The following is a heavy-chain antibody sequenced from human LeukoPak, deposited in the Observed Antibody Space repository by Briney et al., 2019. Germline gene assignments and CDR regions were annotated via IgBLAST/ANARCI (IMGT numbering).Heavy chain of an antibody. Sequence: GGSLRLSCAASGFTFSSYSMNWVRQAPGKELEWVSSISSSSSYIYYADSVKGRFTISRDNSRNTLYLQMNSLRAEDTAVYYCAKNVERDYYYYCYMDVWGKGTTVTVSS. CDR1: GFTFSSYS. V-gene: IGHV3-21*04. J-gene: IGHJ6*03. CDR3: AKNVERDYYYYCYMDV. CDR2: ISSSSSYI.